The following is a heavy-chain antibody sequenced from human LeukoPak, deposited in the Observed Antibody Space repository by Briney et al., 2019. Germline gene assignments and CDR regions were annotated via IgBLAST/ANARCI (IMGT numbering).Heavy chain of an antibody. CDR3: ASGYYYRNDY. CDR2: IYASGST. Sequence: SQTLSLTCTVSGGSISSGSYYWSWIRQPAGKGLEWIGRIYASGSTNYNPSLKSRVTISVDTSKYQFSLKLTSVTAADTAVYYCASGYYYRNDYWGQGTLVTVSS. D-gene: IGHD3-22*01. V-gene: IGHV4-61*02. J-gene: IGHJ4*02. CDR1: GGSISSGSYY.